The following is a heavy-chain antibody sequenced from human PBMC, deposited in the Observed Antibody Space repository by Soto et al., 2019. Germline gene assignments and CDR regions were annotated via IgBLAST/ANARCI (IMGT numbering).Heavy chain of an antibody. Sequence: PGGSLRLSCAASGFTFSNAWMSWVRQAPGKGLEWVGRIKSKTDGGTTDYAAPVKGRFTISRDDSKNTLYLQMNSLKADDTAVYYCAKETVFTAVEDKWGQGTLVTVSS. D-gene: IGHD3-10*02. CDR1: GFTFSNAW. J-gene: IGHJ4*02. V-gene: IGHV3-15*01. CDR2: IKSKTDGGTT. CDR3: AKETVFTAVEDK.